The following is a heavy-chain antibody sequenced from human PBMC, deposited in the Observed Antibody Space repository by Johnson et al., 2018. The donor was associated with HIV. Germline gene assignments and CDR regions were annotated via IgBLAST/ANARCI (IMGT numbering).Heavy chain of an antibody. CDR3: ARGLKLGAWFGDIKHDAFDI. Sequence: VQVVESGGGVVRPGGSLRLSCAASGFTFDDYGMSWVRQAPGKGLEWVSGISWNSGSIGYADSVKGRFTISRDNAKNSLYLQMNSIRDEDTAVYYCARGLKLGAWFGDIKHDAFDIWGQGTMVTVSS. V-gene: IGHV3-20*04. D-gene: IGHD3-10*01. CDR2: ISWNSGSI. CDR1: GFTFDDYG. J-gene: IGHJ3*02.